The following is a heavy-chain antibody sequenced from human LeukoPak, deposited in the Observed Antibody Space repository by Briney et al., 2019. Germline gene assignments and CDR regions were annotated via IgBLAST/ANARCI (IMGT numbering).Heavy chain of an antibody. CDR2: INHSGST. J-gene: IGHJ3*02. Sequence: PSETLSLTCTVSGGSISSSSYYWSWIRQPPGKGLEWIGEINHSGSTNYNPSLKSRVTISVDTSKNQFSLKLSSVTAADTAVYYCARIPYCTNGVCYPRAFDIWGQGTMVTVSS. CDR1: GGSISSSSYY. CDR3: ARIPYCTNGVCYPRAFDI. D-gene: IGHD2-8*01. V-gene: IGHV4-39*07.